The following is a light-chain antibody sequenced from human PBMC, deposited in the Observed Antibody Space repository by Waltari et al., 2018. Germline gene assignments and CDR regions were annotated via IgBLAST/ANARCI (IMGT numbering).Light chain of an antibody. CDR2: DVT. Sequence: QSALTQPASVSASPGHSITISCMRTSSDVGGYNFVSWYQQHPGKAPKLMIYDVTKRPSGVSNRFSCSKSGNTASLTISGLQAEDEADYYCCSYVGGGTLVFGGGTNVTVL. CDR3: CSYVGGGTLV. CDR1: SSDVGGYNF. J-gene: IGLJ2*01. V-gene: IGLV2-23*02.